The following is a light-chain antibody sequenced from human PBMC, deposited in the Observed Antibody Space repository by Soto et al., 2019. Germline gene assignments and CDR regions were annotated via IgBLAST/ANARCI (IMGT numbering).Light chain of an antibody. V-gene: IGLV2-14*01. CDR1: SNDIGGYNY. Sequence: QSALTQPASVSGSTGRSITFSCTGTSNDIGGYNYVSWYQQHPGKAPKLMIFDVSNRPSGVSYRFSGSKSGNTASLTISGLQAEDETDYYCSSYTSSSTLLFGGGTKLTVL. J-gene: IGLJ2*01. CDR3: SSYTSSSTLL. CDR2: DVS.